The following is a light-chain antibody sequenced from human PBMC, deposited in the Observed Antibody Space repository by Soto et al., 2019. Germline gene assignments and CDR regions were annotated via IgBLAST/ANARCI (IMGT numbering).Light chain of an antibody. CDR3: SSYTTTTALYV. Sequence: QSALTQPASVSGSPGQSVTISCTGTSSDVGAYKYVSWYQQHPGKAPKLMIYEVSNRPSGVSNRFSGSKSGSTASLTISGLQAEDEADYYCSSYTTTTALYVFGAGTKLTVL. J-gene: IGLJ1*01. V-gene: IGLV2-14*01. CDR1: SSDVGAYKY. CDR2: EVS.